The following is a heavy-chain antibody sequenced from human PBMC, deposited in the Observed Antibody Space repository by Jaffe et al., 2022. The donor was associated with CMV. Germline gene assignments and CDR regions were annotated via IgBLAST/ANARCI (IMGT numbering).Heavy chain of an antibody. CDR1: GGFITSRGYY. CDR2: IYYSGNT. D-gene: IGHD1-26*01. J-gene: IGHJ4*02. Sequence: QLQLQESGPGLLKPSETLSLTCTVSGGFITSRGYYWGWIRQPPGKGLEWIGSIYYSGNTYYNPSLKSRVTISVDTSKNQFSLELNSVTAADTAVFYCARHGMLPNPIDSWGQGTLVTVSS. V-gene: IGHV4-39*01. CDR3: ARHGMLPNPIDS.